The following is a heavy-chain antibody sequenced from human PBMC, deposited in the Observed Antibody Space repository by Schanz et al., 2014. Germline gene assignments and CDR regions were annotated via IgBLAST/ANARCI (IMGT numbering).Heavy chain of an antibody. V-gene: IGHV3-48*01. Sequence: EEQLVESGGGLVQPGGSLRLSCAASGFTFSSYSMNWVRQAPGKGLEWVSYISSSSSTRYYADSVKGRFTISRDNAKNSLFLQMNSLRAEDTAVYYCVRDSFFAFDYWGQGTLVTVSS. J-gene: IGHJ4*02. CDR1: GFTFSSYS. D-gene: IGHD3-3*01. CDR3: VRDSFFAFDY. CDR2: ISSSSSTR.